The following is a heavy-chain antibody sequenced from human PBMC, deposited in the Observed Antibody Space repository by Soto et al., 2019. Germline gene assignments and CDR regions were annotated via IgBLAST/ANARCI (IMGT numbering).Heavy chain of an antibody. CDR1: GFTFSTYG. CDR2: ISYDGSNK. D-gene: IGHD6-13*01. CDR3: AKGWRQLVRDTYGMDV. Sequence: QVQLVESGGGVVQPGRSLRLSCAASGFTFSTYGMHWVRQAPGKGLEWVAVISYDGSNKYYADSVKGRFTISSDNSKNTLYLQMNSLRAEDTAVYYCAKGWRQLVRDTYGMDVWGQGTTVTVSS. V-gene: IGHV3-30*18. J-gene: IGHJ6*02.